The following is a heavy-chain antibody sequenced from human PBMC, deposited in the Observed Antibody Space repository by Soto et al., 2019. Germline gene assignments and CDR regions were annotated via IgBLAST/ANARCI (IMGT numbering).Heavy chain of an antibody. V-gene: IGHV3-30-3*01. J-gene: IGHJ6*02. CDR3: ARDSLIYGDYPRTANYYYYGMDV. D-gene: IGHD4-17*01. Sequence: QVQLVESGGGVVQPGRSLRLSCAASGFTFSSYAMHWVRQAPGKGLEWVAVISYDGSNKYYADSVKGRFTISRDNSKNTLYLQMNSLRAEDTAVYYCARDSLIYGDYPRTANYYYYGMDVWGQGTTVTVSS. CDR2: ISYDGSNK. CDR1: GFTFSSYA.